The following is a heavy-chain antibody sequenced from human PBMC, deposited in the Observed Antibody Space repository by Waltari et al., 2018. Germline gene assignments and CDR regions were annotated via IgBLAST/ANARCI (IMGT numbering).Heavy chain of an antibody. J-gene: IGHJ4*02. D-gene: IGHD3-10*01. CDR3: ATDTNGSGSYPPADGY. V-gene: IGHV1-69-2*01. CDR1: GYTFTDYY. CDR2: VDPEDGET. Sequence: EVQLVQSGAEVKKPGATVKLSCKASGYTFTDYYMHWVQQAPGKGLEWMGRVDPEDGETIYAEKFQGRVTITADTSTDTAYMELSSLRSEDTAVYYCATDTNGSGSYPPADGYWGQGTLVTVSS.